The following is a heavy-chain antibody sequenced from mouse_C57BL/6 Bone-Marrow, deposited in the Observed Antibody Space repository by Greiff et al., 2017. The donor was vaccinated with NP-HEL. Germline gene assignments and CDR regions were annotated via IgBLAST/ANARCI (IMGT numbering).Heavy chain of an antibody. CDR2: IYPGSGST. J-gene: IGHJ2*01. Sequence: VQLQQPGAELVKPGASVKMSCKASGYTFTSYWITWVKQRPGQGLEWIGDIYPGSGSTNYNEKFKSKATLTVDTSSSTAYMQLSSLTSEDSAVYYCARWRLRREGFYYFDYWGQGTTLTVSS. CDR3: ARWRLRREGFYYFDY. CDR1: GYTFTSYW. V-gene: IGHV1-55*01. D-gene: IGHD2-4*01.